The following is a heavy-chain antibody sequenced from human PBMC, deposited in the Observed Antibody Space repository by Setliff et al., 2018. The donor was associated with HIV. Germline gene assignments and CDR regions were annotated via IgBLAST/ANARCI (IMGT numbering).Heavy chain of an antibody. CDR1: GFSISSGFF. J-gene: IGHJ4*02. D-gene: IGHD5-12*01. Sequence: SETLSLTCAVSGFSISSGFFWGWVRQPPGKGLEWIGSIYQSGTTYYNPALKSRVTISVDTSKNQFSLRLTSVTAADTAVYFCAREVEEVEMATIGLDYWGQGTLVTVSS. V-gene: IGHV4-38-2*02. CDR2: IYQSGTT. CDR3: AREVEEVEMATIGLDY.